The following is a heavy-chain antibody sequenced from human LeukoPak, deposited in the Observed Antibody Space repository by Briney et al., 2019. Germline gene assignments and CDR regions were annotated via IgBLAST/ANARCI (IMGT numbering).Heavy chain of an antibody. CDR2: ISSNGGST. D-gene: IGHD3-10*01. CDR1: GFTFSSYA. CDR3: ARDMVRGVIMGYYMDV. J-gene: IGHJ6*03. Sequence: PGGSLRLSCAASGFTFSSYAMHWVRQAPGEGLEYVSAISSNGGSTYYANSVKGRFTISRDNSKNTLYLQMGSLRAEDMAVYYCARDMVRGVIMGYYMDVWGKGTTVTTSS. V-gene: IGHV3-64*01.